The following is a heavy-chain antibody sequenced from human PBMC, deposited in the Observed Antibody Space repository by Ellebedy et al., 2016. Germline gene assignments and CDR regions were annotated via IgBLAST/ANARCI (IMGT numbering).Heavy chain of an antibody. D-gene: IGHD4-17*01. CDR3: RQGHYADL. CDR2: ISAGSDTT. V-gene: IGHV3-23*01. J-gene: IGHJ4*02. CDR1: GLTFNTFF. Sequence: GGSLRLXXTASGLTFNTFFITWVRQAPGKGPERFSTISAGSDTTRLADSVKGRFTISRDSSKNSVYLRMNNLRVEDTAVYYCRQGHYADLWGQGTLVTVSS.